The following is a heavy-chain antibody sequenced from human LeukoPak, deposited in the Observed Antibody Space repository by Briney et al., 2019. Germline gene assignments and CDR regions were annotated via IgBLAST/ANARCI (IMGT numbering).Heavy chain of an antibody. Sequence: GGSLRLSCAASGFTFSSYSINWVRQAPGKGLEWVSYISSSSSTIYYADSVKGRFTISRDNAKNSLYLQMNSLRAEDTAVYYCARDYNDFWSGYSNDQENWFDPWGQGTLVTVSS. CDR3: ARDYNDFWSGYSNDQENWFDP. D-gene: IGHD3-3*01. J-gene: IGHJ5*02. V-gene: IGHV3-48*01. CDR1: GFTFSSYS. CDR2: ISSSSSTI.